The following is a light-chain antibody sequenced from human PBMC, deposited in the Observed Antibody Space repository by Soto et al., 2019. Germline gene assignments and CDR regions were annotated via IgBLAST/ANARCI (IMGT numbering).Light chain of an antibody. J-gene: IGKJ2*02. Sequence: EIVLTQSPDTLSLSPGERVTLSCRASQRVSHSYLAWYQQKPGQAPRLLIYASSTRASGVPDRFGGGGSGTDSPLTLTLLQHEDAVEYYCQQDAKPSCTVGQGTKLEIK. V-gene: IGKV3-20*01. CDR1: QRVSHSY. CDR3: QQDAKPSCT. CDR2: ASS.